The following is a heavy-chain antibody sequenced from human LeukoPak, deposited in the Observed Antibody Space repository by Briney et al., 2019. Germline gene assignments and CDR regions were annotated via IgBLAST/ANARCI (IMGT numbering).Heavy chain of an antibody. CDR2: ITGSSRFI. Sequence: GGSLRLSCAASGFSFSTYSMNWVRQAPGKGLEWVASITGSSRFIYYADSVEGRFTISRDNAKNSLYLQMNSLRAEDTAIYYCARNEGLLTMAGFWASAFDIWGQGTMVTVSS. D-gene: IGHD6-19*01. J-gene: IGHJ3*02. CDR1: GFSFSTYS. CDR3: ARNEGLLTMAGFWASAFDI. V-gene: IGHV3-21*01.